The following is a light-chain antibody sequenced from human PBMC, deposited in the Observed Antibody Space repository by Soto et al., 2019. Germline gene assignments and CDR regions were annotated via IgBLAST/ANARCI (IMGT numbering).Light chain of an antibody. CDR2: GAS. J-gene: IGKJ1*01. V-gene: IGKV3-15*01. CDR1: QSVSSS. Sequence: EIVMTQSPATLSVSPGERATLSCRASQSVSSSLAWYQQKPGQSPRLLIYGASTRATGVPARFSGSGSGTDFTLTISSLQSEDFAVYYCQQYNNWPPRTFGQGTKVEIK. CDR3: QQYNNWPPRT.